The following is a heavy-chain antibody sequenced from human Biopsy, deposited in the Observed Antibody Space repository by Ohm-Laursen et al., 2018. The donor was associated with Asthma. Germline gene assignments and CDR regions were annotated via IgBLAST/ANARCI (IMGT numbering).Heavy chain of an antibody. CDR2: IYYIGST. Sequence: TLSLTCSVSGGSISSGAYYWSWVRQPPGKGLEWIGYIYYIGSTYYNPSLKSRVAISLGTSKNQFSLKLSSVTAADTAVYFCARRGGVRRYFDYWGQGTLVNVSS. V-gene: IGHV4-30-4*01. CDR3: ARRGGVRRYFDY. D-gene: IGHD3-16*01. CDR1: GGSISSGAYY. J-gene: IGHJ4*02.